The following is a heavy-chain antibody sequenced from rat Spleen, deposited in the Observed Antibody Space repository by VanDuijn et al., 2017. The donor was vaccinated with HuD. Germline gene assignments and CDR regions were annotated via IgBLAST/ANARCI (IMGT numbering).Heavy chain of an antibody. CDR1: GFNFSNYG. Sequence: EVQLVESGGGIVQPGRSLKLSCAASGFNFSNYGMSWVRQAPTKGLEWVASISTGGVNTYYRDSVKGRFTISRNNAKNTLYLQMDSLRSEDTATYYCARQGEQLFDYWGQGVMVTVSS. J-gene: IGHJ2*01. CDR2: ISTGGVNT. CDR3: ARQGEQLFDY. D-gene: IGHD1-2*01. V-gene: IGHV5S13*01.